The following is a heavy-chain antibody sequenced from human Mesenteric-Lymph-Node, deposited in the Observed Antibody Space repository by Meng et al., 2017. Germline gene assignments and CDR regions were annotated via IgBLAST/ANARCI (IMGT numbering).Heavy chain of an antibody. Sequence: QVQLVQSGAEVQKTGAPVKVTCKASGYTFTVYYMHWVRQAPGQGLEWMGRINPHTGGINYAQEFQGRVAMTRDTSISTAYMELSRLRTDDTAVYYCAKIGSNHQFDLWGQGTLVTVSS. D-gene: IGHD4-11*01. CDR2: INPHTGGI. V-gene: IGHV1-2*06. J-gene: IGHJ4*02. CDR3: AKIGSNHQFDL. CDR1: GYTFTVYY.